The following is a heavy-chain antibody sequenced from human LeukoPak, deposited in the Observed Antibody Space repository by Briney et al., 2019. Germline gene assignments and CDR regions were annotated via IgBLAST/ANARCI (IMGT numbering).Heavy chain of an antibody. CDR3: ASLYSSGWYGLGLNAFDI. CDR2: ISGSGGST. D-gene: IGHD6-19*01. V-gene: IGHV3-23*01. J-gene: IGHJ3*02. Sequence: GGSLRLSCAASGFTFSSYAMSWVRPAGGKGLGWVSAISGSGGSTYYADYVKGRFTISRDNAKNSLYLQMNSLRAEDTAVYYCASLYSSGWYGLGLNAFDIWGQGTMVTVSS. CDR1: GFTFSSYA.